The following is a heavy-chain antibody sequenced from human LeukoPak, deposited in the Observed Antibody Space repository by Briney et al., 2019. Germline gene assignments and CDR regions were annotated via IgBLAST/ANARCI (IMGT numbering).Heavy chain of an antibody. CDR2: IHYSGST. CDR1: GRSISSYY. D-gene: IGHD5-18*01. J-gene: IGHJ3*02. CDR3: ARYTSMVAFHALGFDM. V-gene: IGHV4-59*01. Sequence: AETQSLTCTVSGRSISSYYWSWPRHSPGKGRECLGYIHYSGSTNYTPSLKGRVTISVDTSKNKFSLRLSSVTAADTAVYYCARYTSMVAFHALGFDMWGQGTMVTVSS.